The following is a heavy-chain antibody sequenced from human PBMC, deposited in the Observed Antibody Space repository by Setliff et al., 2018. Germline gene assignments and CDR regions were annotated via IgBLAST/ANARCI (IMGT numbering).Heavy chain of an antibody. CDR1: GFTFRGFA. J-gene: IGHJ1*01. V-gene: IGHV3-30*02. Sequence: GGSPRLSCAASGFTFRGFAMHWVRQAPGKGLEWVAFIRHDESDIYYTNSVKGRFTVSRDNSKNTLYLQMNILRPEDTALYYCVRDSSADYYDNDYFKYWGQGALVTVSS. CDR2: IRHDESDI. CDR3: VRDSSADYYDNDYFKY. D-gene: IGHD2-21*02.